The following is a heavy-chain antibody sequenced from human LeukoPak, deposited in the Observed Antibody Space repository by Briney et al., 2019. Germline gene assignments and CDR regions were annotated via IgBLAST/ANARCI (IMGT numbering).Heavy chain of an antibody. V-gene: IGHV4-39*01. CDR1: GGSISSSSYY. CDR2: IYYSGST. D-gene: IGHD5-24*01. J-gene: IGHJ4*02. CDR3: ARHSEMAPVVY. Sequence: SETLSLTCTVSGGSISSSSYYWGWIRQPPGKGLEWIGSIYYSGSTYYNPSLKSRVTISVDTSKNQFSLKLSSVTAADTAVYYCARHSEMAPVVYWGQGTLVTVSS.